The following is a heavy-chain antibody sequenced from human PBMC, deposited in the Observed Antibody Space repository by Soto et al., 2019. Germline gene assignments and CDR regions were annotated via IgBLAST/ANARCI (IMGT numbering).Heavy chain of an antibody. CDR2: IIPILGIA. Sequence: QVQLVQSGAEVKKPGSSVKVSCKASGGTFSSYTISWVRQAPGQGLEWMGRIIPILGIANYAQKFQGRVTINADKSTSTDYMELSSLRSEDTAVYYCARESRDSSGYIPGTDWGQGTLVTVSS. V-gene: IGHV1-69*08. J-gene: IGHJ4*02. CDR1: GGTFSSYT. D-gene: IGHD3-22*01. CDR3: ARESRDSSGYIPGTD.